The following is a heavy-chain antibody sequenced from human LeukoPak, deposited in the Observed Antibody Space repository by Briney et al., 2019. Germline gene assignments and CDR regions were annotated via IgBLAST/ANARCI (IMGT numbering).Heavy chain of an antibody. Sequence: ASVKVSCKASGYTFTSYGISWVRQAPGQGLEWMGWISAYNGNTNYAQKLQGRVTMTTDTSTSTAYMELRSLRSDDTAVYYCARGPRNYYDSSGYHYWGQGTLVTVSS. CDR1: GYTFTSYG. V-gene: IGHV1-18*01. D-gene: IGHD3-22*01. CDR2: ISAYNGNT. CDR3: ARGPRNYYDSSGYHY. J-gene: IGHJ4*02.